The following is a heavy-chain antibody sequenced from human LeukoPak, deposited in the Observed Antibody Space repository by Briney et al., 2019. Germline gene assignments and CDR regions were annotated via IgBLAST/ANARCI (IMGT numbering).Heavy chain of an antibody. CDR3: ARPEEEYCSSTSCYNYYYMDV. J-gene: IGHJ6*03. Sequence: GGSLRLSCAASGFTFSDYYMSWIRQAPGKGLEWVSYISSSGSTIYYADSVKGRFTISRDNAKNSLYLQMNSLRAEDTAVYYCARPEEEYCSSTSCYNYYYMDVWGKGTTVTVSS. V-gene: IGHV3-11*01. CDR2: ISSSGSTI. D-gene: IGHD2-2*02. CDR1: GFTFSDYY.